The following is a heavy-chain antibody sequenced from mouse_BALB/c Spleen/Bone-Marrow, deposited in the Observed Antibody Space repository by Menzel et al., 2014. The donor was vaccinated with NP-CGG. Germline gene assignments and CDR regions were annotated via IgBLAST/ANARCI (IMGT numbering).Heavy chain of an antibody. CDR2: IDTSDSYT. V-gene: IGHV1-69*01. D-gene: IGHD2-14*01. Sequence: QVQLQQSGAELVMPGASVKMSRKASGYTFTGYWMHWVKQRPGQGLEWIGAIDTSDSYTSYNQKFKGKATLTVDESSSTAYMQLSSLTSEDSAVYYCARSDYRYDPFAYWGQGTLVTVSA. J-gene: IGHJ3*01. CDR1: GYTFTGYW. CDR3: ARSDYRYDPFAY.